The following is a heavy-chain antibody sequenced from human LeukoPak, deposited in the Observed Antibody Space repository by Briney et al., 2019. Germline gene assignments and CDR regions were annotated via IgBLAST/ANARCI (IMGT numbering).Heavy chain of an antibody. CDR1: GFTFSSYA. CDR2: ISGSGGST. Sequence: GGSLRLSCAASGFTFSSYAMSWVRQAPGKGLEWISAISGSGGSTYYADSVKGRFTISRDNSKNTLYLQMNSLRAEDTAVYYCANKLGPKGAFDIWGQGTMVTVSS. V-gene: IGHV3-23*01. CDR3: ANKLGPKGAFDI. J-gene: IGHJ3*02. D-gene: IGHD4-23*01.